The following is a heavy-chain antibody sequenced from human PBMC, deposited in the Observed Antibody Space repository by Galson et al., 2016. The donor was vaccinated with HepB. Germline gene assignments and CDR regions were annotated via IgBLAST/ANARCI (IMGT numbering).Heavy chain of an antibody. CDR2: INVFNGHT. CDR1: GYPFTSFG. CDR3: ARSLIPSFGMDV. Sequence: SVKVSCKASGYPFTSFGISWVRQAPGQGLEWMGWINVFNGHTNYVQKLQGRVTMTTDTSTSTSYMELRSLRSDDTAVYYCARSLIPSFGMDVWGKGTTVTVSS. J-gene: IGHJ6*04. V-gene: IGHV1-18*01.